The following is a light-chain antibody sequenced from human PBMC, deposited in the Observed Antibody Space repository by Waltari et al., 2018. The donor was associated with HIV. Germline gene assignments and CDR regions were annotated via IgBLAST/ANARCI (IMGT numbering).Light chain of an antibody. V-gene: IGLV2-11*01. CDR2: DVT. Sequence: QSALTQPRSVSGSPGQSVTISCTGTSSDVGGYNYVSWYQQHPGKAPKLMIYDVTKRPSWGPDRFSGSKSGNTASLTIAGLQAEDEADYFCCSYAGGYTWVFGGGTKLTVL. CDR1: SSDVGGYNY. J-gene: IGLJ3*02. CDR3: CSYAGGYTWV.